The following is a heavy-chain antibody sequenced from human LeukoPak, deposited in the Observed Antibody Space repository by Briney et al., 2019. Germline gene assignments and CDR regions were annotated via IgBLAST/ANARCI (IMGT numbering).Heavy chain of an antibody. CDR3: ARDQYYDSSGYYWSDC. Sequence: PGGSLRLSCAASGFTFNNYAMSWVRQAPGKGLEWVSSIHGSDDVGTYYADSVKGRFTISRDNSKNTLYLQMNSLRAEDTAVYYCARDQYYDSSGYYWSDCWGQGTLVTVSS. J-gene: IGHJ4*02. CDR2: IHGSDDVGT. CDR1: GFTFNNYA. D-gene: IGHD3-22*01. V-gene: IGHV3-23*01.